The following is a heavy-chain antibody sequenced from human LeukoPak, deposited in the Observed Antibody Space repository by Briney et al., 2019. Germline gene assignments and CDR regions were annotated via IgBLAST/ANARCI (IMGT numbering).Heavy chain of an antibody. J-gene: IGHJ6*02. CDR3: ARTIAQYSNSWLYFYYGLDV. CDR2: ISGGSEDT. CDR1: GFSVGGYA. V-gene: IGHV3-23*01. Sequence: GGSLRLSCTASGFSVGGYAMRWVRQARGKGMEWVSSISGGSEDTYYAGSVKGRFTISRDNSKSTLYLQMNSLRAEDTAVYYCARTIAQYSNSWLYFYYGLDVWGQGTTVTVS. D-gene: IGHD6-13*01.